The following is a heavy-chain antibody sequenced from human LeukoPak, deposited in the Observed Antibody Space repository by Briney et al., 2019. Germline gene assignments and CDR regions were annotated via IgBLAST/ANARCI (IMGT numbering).Heavy chain of an antibody. CDR1: GGSISSSSYY. CDR2: IYYSGST. Sequence: SETLSLTCTVSGGSISSSSYYWGWIRQPPGKGLEWIGSIYYSGSTYYNPSLKSRVTISVDTSKNQFSLKLSSATAADTAVYYCASPFSYGSGIDYWGQGTLVTVSS. V-gene: IGHV4-39*01. CDR3: ASPFSYGSGIDY. J-gene: IGHJ4*02. D-gene: IGHD3-10*01.